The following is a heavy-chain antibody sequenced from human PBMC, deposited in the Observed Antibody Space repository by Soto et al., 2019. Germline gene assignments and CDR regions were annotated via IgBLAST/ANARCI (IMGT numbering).Heavy chain of an antibody. CDR1: GDSVSSDTAA. CDR2: TYYRSKWYN. D-gene: IGHD6-19*01. V-gene: IGHV6-1*01. J-gene: IGHJ6*02. CDR3: ARGRGSGWNHYGMDV. Sequence: SQTLSLTCAISGDSVSSDTAAWNWIRQSPSRGLEWLGRTYYRSKWYNDYAGSVKSRISINPDTSKNQVSLHLNSVSAEDTAVYFCARGRGSGWNHYGMDVWGQGTTVTVSS.